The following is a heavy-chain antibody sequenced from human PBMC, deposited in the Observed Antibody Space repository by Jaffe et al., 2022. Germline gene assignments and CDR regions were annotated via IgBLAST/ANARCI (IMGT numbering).Heavy chain of an antibody. Sequence: QVQLVQSGAEVKKPGASVKVSCKASGYTFTSYYMHWVRQAPGQGLEWMGIINPSGGSTSYAQKFQGRVTMTRDTSTSTVYMELSSLRSEDTAVYYCARGDCSSTSCYVPNHWYFDLWGRGTLVTVSS. J-gene: IGHJ2*01. V-gene: IGHV1-46*03. CDR2: INPSGGST. D-gene: IGHD2-2*01. CDR1: GYTFTSYY. CDR3: ARGDCSSTSCYVPNHWYFDL.